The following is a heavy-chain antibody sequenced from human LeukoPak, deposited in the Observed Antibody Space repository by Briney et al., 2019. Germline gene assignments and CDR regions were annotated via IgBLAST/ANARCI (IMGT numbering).Heavy chain of an antibody. CDR2: ISAYNGNT. Sequence: ASVKVSCKASGYTFTNYGTTWGRQAPGQGLEWMGWISAYNGNTNYAQKLQGRVTLTTDTSTSTAYMELRSLRSDDTAVYYCARDLGAVGTLSFFDYWGQGTLVTVSS. CDR3: ARDLGAVGTLSFFDY. CDR1: GYTFTNYG. D-gene: IGHD6-13*01. V-gene: IGHV1-18*04. J-gene: IGHJ4*02.